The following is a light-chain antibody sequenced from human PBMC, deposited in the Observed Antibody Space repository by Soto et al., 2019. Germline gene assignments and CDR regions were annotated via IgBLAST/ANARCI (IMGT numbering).Light chain of an antibody. CDR2: KVS. CDR1: QSLVYSDGNTY. J-gene: IGKJ4*01. V-gene: IGKV2-30*01. Sequence: DVVMTQSPLSLPVTLGQPASISCRSSQSLVYSDGNTYLNWFHQRPGQSPRRLIYKVSNRDSGVPDRFSGSGSGTDFTLKISRVEAEDVGVYYCMKRTYWPLLTFGGGTKVDIK. CDR3: MKRTYWPLLT.